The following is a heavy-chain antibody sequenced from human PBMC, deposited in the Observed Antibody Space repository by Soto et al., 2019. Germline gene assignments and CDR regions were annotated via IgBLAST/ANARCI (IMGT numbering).Heavy chain of an antibody. Sequence: QVHLVQSGAEVKKPGASVKVSCKASGYTFTSLGITWVRRAPGQGLEWVGWISAYNDNTNYAQKLQGRVTMTTDASTTTAYMELRSLRSDDTAMYYCARVRYHDTSGYYRFDYWGQGTLITVSS. CDR3: ARVRYHDTSGYYRFDY. V-gene: IGHV1-18*01. CDR2: ISAYNDNT. D-gene: IGHD3-22*01. CDR1: GYTFTSLG. J-gene: IGHJ4*02.